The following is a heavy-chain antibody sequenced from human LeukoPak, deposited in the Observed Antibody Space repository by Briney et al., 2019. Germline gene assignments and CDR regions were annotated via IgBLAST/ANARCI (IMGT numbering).Heavy chain of an antibody. CDR2: IKQDGSEK. D-gene: IGHD5-18*01. J-gene: IGHJ4*02. Sequence: GSLRLSCAASGFTFSSYWMTWVRQAPGKGLQWVANIKQDGSEKYYVDSVKGRFTISRDNARNSLYLQMNSLRAEDTAVYYCARGYSYDDYWGQGTLVTVSS. CDR1: GFTFSSYW. CDR3: ARGYSYDDY. V-gene: IGHV3-7*01.